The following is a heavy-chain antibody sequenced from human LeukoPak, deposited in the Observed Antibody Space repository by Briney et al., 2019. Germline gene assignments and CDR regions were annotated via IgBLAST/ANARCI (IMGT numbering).Heavy chain of an antibody. Sequence: GGSLRLSCAASGFTFSSYWMSWVRQAPGKGLEWVANINHGGSEKYYVDSVKGRFTISRDNAKNSVYLQMNSLRAEDTAVYYCARDYSVFYYGSGSYYTYYFDYWGQGTLVTVSS. CDR3: ARDYSVFYYGSGSYYTYYFDY. CDR2: INHGGSEK. D-gene: IGHD3-10*01. J-gene: IGHJ4*02. V-gene: IGHV3-7*01. CDR1: GFTFSSYW.